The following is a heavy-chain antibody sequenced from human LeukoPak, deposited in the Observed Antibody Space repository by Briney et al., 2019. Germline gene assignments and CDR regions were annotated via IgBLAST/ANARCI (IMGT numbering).Heavy chain of an antibody. D-gene: IGHD6-13*01. V-gene: IGHV3-21*01. J-gene: IGHJ4*02. CDR1: GFTFSSYS. Sequence: GGPLRLSCAASGFTFSSYSMNWVRQAPGKGLEWVSSISSSSSYIYYADSVKGRFTISRDNAKNSLYLQINSLTAEDTAAYYCARGRRTAAGTFYWGQGTLLTVPS. CDR3: ARGRRTAAGTFY. CDR2: ISSSSSYI.